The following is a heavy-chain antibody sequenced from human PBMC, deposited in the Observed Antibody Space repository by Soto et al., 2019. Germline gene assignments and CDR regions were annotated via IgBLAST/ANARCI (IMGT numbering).Heavy chain of an antibody. CDR1: GYTFTSYG. Sequence: GASVKVSCKASGYTFTSYGISWVRQAPGQGLEWMGWISAYNGNTNYAQKLQGRVTMTTDTSTSTAYMELRSLRSDDTAVYYCARDHRYFDWLSLDYWGQGTLVTVYS. D-gene: IGHD3-9*01. CDR3: ARDHRYFDWLSLDY. V-gene: IGHV1-18*04. J-gene: IGHJ4*02. CDR2: ISAYNGNT.